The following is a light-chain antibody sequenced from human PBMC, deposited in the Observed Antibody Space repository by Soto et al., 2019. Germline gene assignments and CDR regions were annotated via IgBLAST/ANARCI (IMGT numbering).Light chain of an antibody. V-gene: IGKV3-11*01. CDR2: DAS. CDR3: QQRSNWPPN. CDR1: QSVSSY. J-gene: IGKJ5*01. Sequence: EVVLTQSAATLSLSPGQRATLACRASQSVSSYLAWYQQKPGQAPRLLIYDASNRATGIPARFSGSGYGTDFNLTISSLETEDFAVYYCQQRSNWPPNFGQGTRLEIK.